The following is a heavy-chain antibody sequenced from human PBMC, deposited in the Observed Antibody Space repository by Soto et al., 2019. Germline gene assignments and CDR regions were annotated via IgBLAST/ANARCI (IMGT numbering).Heavy chain of an antibody. CDR1: GYTFTSFG. J-gene: IGHJ4*02. Sequence: QVQLVQSGPEVKKPGASVKVSCKTSGYTFTSFGISWVRQAPGQGLEWMGWITTDKGKTNYAQKFQGRVTMTTDTSTSTAYTELRSLISDDTAVYYCAARSPAFDYWGQGTLVTVSS. CDR3: AARSPAFDY. V-gene: IGHV1-18*01. CDR2: ITTDKGKT.